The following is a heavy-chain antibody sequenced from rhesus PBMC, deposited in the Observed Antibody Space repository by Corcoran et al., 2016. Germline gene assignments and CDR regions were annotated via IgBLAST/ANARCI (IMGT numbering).Heavy chain of an antibody. D-gene: IGHD4-23*01. Sequence: QLQLQESGPGLVKPSETLSLTCAVSGGSIRSNWWSCIRQPPGTGLEGIGRISGSGGSTSYKPSLKSRVTISTDTSKNQFSLKLSSVTAADTAVYYCAKTVTTSSLDVWGRGVLVTVSS. V-gene: IGHV4-173*01. CDR1: GGSIRSNW. CDR3: AKTVTTSSLDV. J-gene: IGHJ5-2*02. CDR2: ISGSGGST.